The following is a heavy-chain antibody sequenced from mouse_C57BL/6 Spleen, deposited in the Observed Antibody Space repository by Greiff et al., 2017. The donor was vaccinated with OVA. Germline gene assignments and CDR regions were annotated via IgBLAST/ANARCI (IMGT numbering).Heavy chain of an antibody. Sequence: QVQLQQSGPELVKPGASVKLSCKASGYTFTSYDINWVKQRPGQGLEWIGWIYPGDGDTNYNGKFKGKATLTADKSSSTAYMQLSSLTSEDSAVYFCARDYGSSPFDYWGQGTTLTVSS. CDR2: IYPGDGDT. J-gene: IGHJ2*01. CDR3: ARDYGSSPFDY. V-gene: IGHV1-82*01. D-gene: IGHD1-1*01. CDR1: GYTFTSYD.